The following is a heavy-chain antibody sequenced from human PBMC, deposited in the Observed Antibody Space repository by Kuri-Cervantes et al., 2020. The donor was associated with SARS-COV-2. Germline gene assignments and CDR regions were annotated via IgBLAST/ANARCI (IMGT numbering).Heavy chain of an antibody. V-gene: IGHV3-21*01. CDR2: ISSSSSYI. Sequence: GGSLRLSCAASGFTFSSYSMNWVRQAPGKGLEWVSSISSSSSYIYYADSVKGRFTISRDNAKNSLYLQMNSMRAEDTAVYYCARGILKGVYYDFRSASNNYMDVCGKGTTFTVSS. CDR1: GFTFSSYS. D-gene: IGHD3-3*01. J-gene: IGHJ6*03. CDR3: ARGILKGVYYDFRSASNNYMDV.